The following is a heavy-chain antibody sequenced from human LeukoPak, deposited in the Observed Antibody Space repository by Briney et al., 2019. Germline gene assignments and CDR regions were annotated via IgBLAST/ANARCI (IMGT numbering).Heavy chain of an antibody. CDR1: GGSFSGYY. D-gene: IGHD3-3*01. V-gene: IGHV4-34*01. CDR2: INHSGST. Sequence: SETLSLTCAVYGGSFSGYYWSWIRQPPGKGLEWIGEINHSGSTNYNPSLKSRVTISVDTSKNQFSLKLSSVTAADTAVYYCARIARHVLRFLEWPTDVWGKGTMVTVSS. CDR3: ARIARHVLRFLEWPTDV. J-gene: IGHJ6*04.